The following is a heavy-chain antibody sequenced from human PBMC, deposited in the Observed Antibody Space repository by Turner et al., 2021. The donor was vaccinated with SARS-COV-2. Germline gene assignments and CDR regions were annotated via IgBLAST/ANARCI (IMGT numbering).Heavy chain of an antibody. CDR3: AGERQHSYDSSGYYPDAFDM. D-gene: IGHD3-22*01. J-gene: IGHJ3*02. Sequence: GFTFSSYNMNWVRQAPGKGLEWVSSISSSSSYIYYADSVKGRFTISRDNAKNSLNLQMNSLRAEDTAVYYCAGERQHSYDSSGYYPDAFDMWGQGTMVTVSS. CDR1: GFTFSSYN. CDR2: ISSSSSYI. V-gene: IGHV3-21*01.